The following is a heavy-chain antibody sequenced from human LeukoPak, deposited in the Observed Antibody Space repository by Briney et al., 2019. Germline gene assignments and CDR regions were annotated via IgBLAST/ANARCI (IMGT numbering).Heavy chain of an antibody. D-gene: IGHD2-15*01. V-gene: IGHV1-18*01. Sequence: ASVKVSCKASGYTFISYGISWVRQAPGQAPEWMGWISIGDGRTHSGRKFQDRLSMTREMSSNTAFLELSSLTSDDTAVYFCSRSYYSSSWYYFDHWGQGTLVTVSS. J-gene: IGHJ4*02. CDR1: GYTFISYG. CDR2: ISIGDGRT. CDR3: SRSYYSSSWYYFDH.